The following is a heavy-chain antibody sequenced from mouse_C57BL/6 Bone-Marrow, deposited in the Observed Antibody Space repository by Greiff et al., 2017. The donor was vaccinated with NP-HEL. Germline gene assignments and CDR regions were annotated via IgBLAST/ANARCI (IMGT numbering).Heavy chain of an antibody. CDR3: ARYYYGSRGWYFDV. CDR2: IDPNSGGT. Sequence: QVQLQQSGADLVKPGASVKLSCKASGYTFTSYWMHWVKQRPGRGLEWIGRIDPNSGGTKFNEKVKTKATLTVDKPSSTAYMQLSSLTSEDSAVYYYARYYYGSRGWYFDVWGTGTTVTVSS. J-gene: IGHJ1*03. D-gene: IGHD1-1*01. CDR1: GYTFTSYW. V-gene: IGHV1-72*01.